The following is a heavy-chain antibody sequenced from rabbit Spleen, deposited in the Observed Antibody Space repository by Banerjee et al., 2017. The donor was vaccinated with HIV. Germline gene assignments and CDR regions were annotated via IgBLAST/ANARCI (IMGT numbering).Heavy chain of an antibody. V-gene: IGHV1S45*01. CDR1: GIDFSSYS. CDR3: ARDLAGVIGWNFGW. Sequence: QEQLEESGGGLVTTGASLTLTCTASGIDFSSYSMGWVRQAPGKGLEWIARIYAGSSGSTYYASWAKGRFTISKTSSTTVTLQMTSLTAADTATYFCARDLAGVIGWNFGWWGQGTLVTVS. CDR2: IYAGSSGST. J-gene: IGHJ3*01. D-gene: IGHD4-1*01.